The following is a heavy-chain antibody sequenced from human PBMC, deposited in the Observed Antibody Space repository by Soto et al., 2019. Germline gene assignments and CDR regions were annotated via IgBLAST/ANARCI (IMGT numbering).Heavy chain of an antibody. D-gene: IGHD1-26*01. Sequence: SETLSLTCAVSGGSISSSNWWSWVRQPPGKGLEWIGEIYHSGSTNYNPSLKSRVTISVDKSKNQFSLKLSSVTAADTAVYYCASGLSGSYFGEYFQHWGQGTLVTVSS. CDR3: ASGLSGSYFGEYFQH. CDR1: GGSISSSNW. J-gene: IGHJ1*01. CDR2: IYHSGST. V-gene: IGHV4-4*02.